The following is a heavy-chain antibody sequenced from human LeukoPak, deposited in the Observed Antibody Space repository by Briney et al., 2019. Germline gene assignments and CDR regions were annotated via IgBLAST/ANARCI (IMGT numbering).Heavy chain of an antibody. V-gene: IGHV4-31*03. CDR1: GVSISSGGYY. CDR3: ARDRLPMVSFLGAPYGMDV. J-gene: IGHJ6*02. CDR2: IYYSGST. D-gene: IGHD3-10*01. Sequence: KPSETLSLTCTVSGVSISSGGYYWSWIRQHPGKGLEWIGYIYYSGSTYYNPSLKSRVTISVDTSKNQFSLKLSSVTAADTAVYYCARDRLPMVSFLGAPYGMDVWGQGTTVTVSS.